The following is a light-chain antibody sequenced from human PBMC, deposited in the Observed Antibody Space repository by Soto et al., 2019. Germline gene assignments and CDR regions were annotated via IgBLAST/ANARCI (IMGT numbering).Light chain of an antibody. CDR3: QQRSNWHPAT. V-gene: IGKV3D-11*01. Sequence: EIVLTQSPATLSLSPVERATLSCRASQGVSSYLAWYQQKPGQAPRLLIYDASNRATGIPARFSGSGPGTDFTLTISSLEPEDFAVYYCQQRSNWHPATFGQGTRLEIK. CDR2: DAS. CDR1: QGVSSY. J-gene: IGKJ5*01.